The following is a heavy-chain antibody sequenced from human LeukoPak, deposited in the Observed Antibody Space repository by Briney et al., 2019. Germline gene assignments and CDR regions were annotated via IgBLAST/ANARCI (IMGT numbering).Heavy chain of an antibody. D-gene: IGHD1-26*01. V-gene: IGHV1-46*01. CDR1: GYTFTSYY. Sequence: ASVKVSCKASGYTFTSYYMHWVRQAPGQGLEWMGIINPSGGSTSYAQKFQGRVTITADESTSTAYMELSSLRSEDTAVYYCARRPGVVGGWFDPWGQGTLVTVSS. CDR2: INPSGGST. J-gene: IGHJ5*02. CDR3: ARRPGVVGGWFDP.